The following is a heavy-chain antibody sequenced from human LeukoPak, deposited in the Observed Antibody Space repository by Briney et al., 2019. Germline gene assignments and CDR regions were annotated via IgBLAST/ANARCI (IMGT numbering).Heavy chain of an antibody. CDR2: IYTSGST. CDR3: ARERLEGSAHYYFDY. J-gene: IGHJ4*02. Sequence: SETLSLTCTVSGGSISSYFWSWIRQPAGKGPQWIGLIYTSGSTNYNPSLKSRVSMSVDTSKNQFSLKLSSVTAADTAFYYCARERLEGSAHYYFDYWGQGTLVTVSS. V-gene: IGHV4-4*07. CDR1: GGSISSYF.